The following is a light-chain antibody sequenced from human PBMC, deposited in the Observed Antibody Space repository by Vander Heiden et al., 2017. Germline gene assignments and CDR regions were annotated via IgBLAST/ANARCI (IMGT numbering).Light chain of an antibody. Sequence: DIQMTQSPSSLSASVGDRVTITCRASQSISSYLNWYQQKPGKAPKLLIYAASSLQRGVTSRFSGSGYGTDFTLTISSRQPEDFATYYCQQRDSNPQIFTFGHGTKVDIK. J-gene: IGKJ3*01. CDR2: AAS. CDR1: QSISSY. CDR3: QQRDSNPQIFT. V-gene: IGKV1-39*01.